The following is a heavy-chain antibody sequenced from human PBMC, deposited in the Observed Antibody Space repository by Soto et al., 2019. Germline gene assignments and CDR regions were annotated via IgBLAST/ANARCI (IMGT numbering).Heavy chain of an antibody. CDR1: GDSISTYY. CDR3: ARYYYDSSGYYYGWFDP. Sequence: SETLSLTCTVSGDSISTYYWSWIRQPPGKGLEWIAYIYYTGNTYYNPSLESRVTISMDTSKNKFSLKLSSVTAADTAVYYCARYYYDSSGYYYGWFDPWGQGTLVTVSS. J-gene: IGHJ5*02. V-gene: IGHV4-59*01. CDR2: IYYTGNT. D-gene: IGHD3-22*01.